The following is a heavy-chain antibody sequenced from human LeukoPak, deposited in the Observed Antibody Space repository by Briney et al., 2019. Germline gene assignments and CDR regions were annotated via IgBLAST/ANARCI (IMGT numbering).Heavy chain of an antibody. CDR3: ARDRYFRLYYDSSGPGFDP. Sequence: SETLSLTCAVSGGSISSSNWWSWVRQPPGKGLEWIGEIYHSGSTNYNPSLKSRVTISVDTSKNQFSLKLSSVTAADTAVYYCARDRYFRLYYDSSGPGFDPWGQGTLVTVSS. CDR1: GGSISSSNW. D-gene: IGHD3-22*01. V-gene: IGHV4-4*02. J-gene: IGHJ5*02. CDR2: IYHSGST.